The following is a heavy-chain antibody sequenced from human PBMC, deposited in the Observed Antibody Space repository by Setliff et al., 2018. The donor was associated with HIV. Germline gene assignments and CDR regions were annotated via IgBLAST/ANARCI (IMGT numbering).Heavy chain of an antibody. CDR3: AKPLTQWGVSPYHYAVDV. J-gene: IGHJ6*02. Sequence: GSLRLSCAASGFAFDNYCMTWVRQAPGKGLEWVSAIGGSTGSTYYADSVKGRFTISTDNSKNTLYLQMNSLRAEDTAVYYCAKPLTQWGVSPYHYAVDVWGQGTLVTVSS. CDR1: GFAFDNYC. D-gene: IGHD1-26*01. CDR2: IGGSTGST. V-gene: IGHV3-23*01.